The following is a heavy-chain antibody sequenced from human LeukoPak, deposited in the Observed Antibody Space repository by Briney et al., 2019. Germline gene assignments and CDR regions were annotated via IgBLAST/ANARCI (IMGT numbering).Heavy chain of an antibody. D-gene: IGHD6-19*01. CDR2: VNGDGSST. CDR1: GFTFTNHW. CDR3: TKTGDSTGYTYYYDY. J-gene: IGHJ4*02. Sequence: PGGSLRLSCAASGFTFTNHWMHWVRQAPGKGLMWVSRVNGDGSSTSYADSVEGRFTISRDNAKNTVYLQMNSLRVEDSAVYYCTKTGDSTGYTYYYDYWGQGTLVTVSS. V-gene: IGHV3-74*01.